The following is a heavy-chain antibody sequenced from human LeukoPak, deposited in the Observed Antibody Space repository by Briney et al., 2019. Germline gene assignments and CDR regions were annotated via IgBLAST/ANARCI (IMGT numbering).Heavy chain of an antibody. CDR2: IIPIFGTA. Sequence: SVKVSCKASGGTFSSYAISWVRQAPGQGLEWMGGIIPIFGTANYAQKFQGRVTVTADESTSTAYVELSSLRSEDTAVYYCARAPYSSSWFDYWGQGTLVTVSS. CDR3: ARAPYSSSWFDY. D-gene: IGHD6-13*01. J-gene: IGHJ4*02. CDR1: GGTFSSYA. V-gene: IGHV1-69*13.